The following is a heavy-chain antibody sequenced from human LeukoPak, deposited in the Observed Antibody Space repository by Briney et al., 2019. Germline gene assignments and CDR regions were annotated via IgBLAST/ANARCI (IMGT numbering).Heavy chain of an antibody. CDR3: ARPRATLDY. CDR2: INHSGST. J-gene: IGHJ4*02. CDR1: GGSFSGYY. Sequence: PSETLSLTCAVYGGSFSGYYWSWIRQPPGKGLEWIGEINHSGSTNYNPSLKSRVTISVDTSKNQFSLKLSSVTAADTAVYYCARPRATLDYWGQGTLVTVSS. V-gene: IGHV4-34*01. D-gene: IGHD1-26*01.